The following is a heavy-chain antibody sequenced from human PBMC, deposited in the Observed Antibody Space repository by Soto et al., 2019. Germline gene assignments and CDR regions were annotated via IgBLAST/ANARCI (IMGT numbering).Heavy chain of an antibody. CDR2: IIPIFGTA. Sequence: SVKVSCKASGGTLSIYAISWVRQAPGQGLEWMGGIIPIFGTANYAQKFQGRVTITAYESTSTAYMELSSLRSEGTAVYYCARDPPLPYCSSSSCYNNWFDPWGQGTLVTVSS. CDR3: ARDPPLPYCSSSSCYNNWFDP. CDR1: GGTLSIYA. D-gene: IGHD2-2*02. V-gene: IGHV1-69*13. J-gene: IGHJ5*02.